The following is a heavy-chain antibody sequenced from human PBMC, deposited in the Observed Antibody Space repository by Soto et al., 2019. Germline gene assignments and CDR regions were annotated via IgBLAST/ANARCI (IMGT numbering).Heavy chain of an antibody. CDR1: GGSIRSNSYY. CDR2: IFYSGST. D-gene: IGHD1-26*01. V-gene: IGHV4-39*01. Sequence: SETLSLTCTVSGGSIRSNSYYWVWIRQPPGKGLEWIGSIFYSGSTYYNPSLKSRVTISVDTSKNQFSLKLSSVTAADTAVYYCARPSGSSHTAFDIWGQGTMVT. CDR3: ARPSGSSHTAFDI. J-gene: IGHJ3*02.